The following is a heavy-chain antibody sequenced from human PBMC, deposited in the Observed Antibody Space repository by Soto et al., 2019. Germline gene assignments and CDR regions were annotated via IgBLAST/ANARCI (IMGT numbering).Heavy chain of an antibody. CDR3: ARLSYCSSTSCYGGMDV. D-gene: IGHD2-2*01. J-gene: IGHJ6*02. CDR1: GYSFTIYC. V-gene: IGHV5-10-1*01. CDR2: IDPSDSYT. Sequence: PGESLKISCKGSGYSFTIYCISLVRQIPGKGLEWMGRIDPSDSYTNYSPSFQGNVTISADKSISTAYLQWSSLKASDTDMYYCARLSYCSSTSCYGGMDVWGQGTTVTVSS.